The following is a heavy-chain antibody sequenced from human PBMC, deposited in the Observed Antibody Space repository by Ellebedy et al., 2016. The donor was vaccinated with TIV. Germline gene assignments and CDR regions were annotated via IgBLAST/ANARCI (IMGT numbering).Heavy chain of an antibody. CDR2: VYYSGST. V-gene: IGHV4-59*08. J-gene: IGHJ4*02. CDR3: ARSSMIVVVPFDY. Sequence: MPSETLSLTCGVSGDSITNSTWSWIRQPPGKGLEWIGYVYYSGSTSFNPSLKSRVIISLNTSKNQLSLKLSSVTAADTAVYYCARSSMIVVVPFDYWGQGTLVTVSS. D-gene: IGHD3-22*01. CDR1: GDSITNST.